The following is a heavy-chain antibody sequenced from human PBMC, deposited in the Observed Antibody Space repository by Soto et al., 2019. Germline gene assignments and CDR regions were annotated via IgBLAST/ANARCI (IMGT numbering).Heavy chain of an antibody. V-gene: IGHV3-66*01. J-gene: IGHJ3*02. CDR1: GFTVSSNY. CDR3: ARVYWTTVGAFDI. D-gene: IGHD4-17*01. CDR2: IYSGGST. Sequence: EVQLVESGGGLVQXGXSLRLSCAASGFTVSSNYMSWVRQAPGKGLEWVSVIYSGGSTYYADSVKGRFTISRDNSKNTLYLQMNSLRAEDTAVYYCARVYWTTVGAFDIWGQGTMVTVSS.